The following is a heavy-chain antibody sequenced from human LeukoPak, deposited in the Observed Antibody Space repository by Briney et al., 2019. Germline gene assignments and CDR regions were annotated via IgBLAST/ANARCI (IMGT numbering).Heavy chain of an antibody. CDR3: AKAEGYGILTGLDY. V-gene: IGHV4-4*07. CDR2: IYTSGST. J-gene: IGHJ4*02. D-gene: IGHD3-9*01. CDR1: GGSMSSYY. Sequence: SETRSLTCTVSGGSMSSYYWSWIRQPAGKGPEWIGRIYTSGSTNYNPSLKSRVTMSVDTSNNQFSLKLTSVTAADTAVYYCAKAEGYGILTGLDYWGQGTLVTVSS.